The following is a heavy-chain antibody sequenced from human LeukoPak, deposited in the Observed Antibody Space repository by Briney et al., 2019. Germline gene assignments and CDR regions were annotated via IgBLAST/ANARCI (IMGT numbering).Heavy chain of an antibody. CDR1: GGSISSYY. D-gene: IGHD6-19*01. J-gene: IGHJ6*03. CDR2: IYTSGST. V-gene: IGHV4-4*07. CDR3: ARGSLLPLAVAGPMDV. Sequence: SETLSLTCTVSGGSISSYYWSWIRQPAGKGLEWIGRIYTSGSTNYNPSLKSRVTMSVDTSKNQFSLKLSSVTAADTAVYYCARGSLLPLAVAGPMDVWGKGTTVTISS.